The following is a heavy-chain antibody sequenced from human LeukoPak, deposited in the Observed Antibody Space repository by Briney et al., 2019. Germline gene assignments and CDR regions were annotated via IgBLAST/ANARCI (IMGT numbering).Heavy chain of an antibody. CDR3: VRFVSAATAGRSTGFDS. D-gene: IGHD6-13*01. CDR2: ISSNGNTM. J-gene: IGHJ5*01. Sequence: PGGSLRLSYAASGFTFSDYYMSWIRQAPGKGLEWVSYISSNGNTMYYADSVKGRFTISRANAKNSLYLQMNSLRADDTAVYYCVRFVSAATAGRSTGFDSWGQGTLVTVSS. V-gene: IGHV3-11*01. CDR1: GFTFSDYY.